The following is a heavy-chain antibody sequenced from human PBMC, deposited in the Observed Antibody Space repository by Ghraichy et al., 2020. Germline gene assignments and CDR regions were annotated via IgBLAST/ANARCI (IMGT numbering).Heavy chain of an antibody. CDR1: GSSFSDFF. J-gene: IGHJ1*01. CDR3: SRSPFQGYLLQ. Sequence: LSLTCEASGSSFSDFFVNWIRQAPGQGLEWISYMSRTGATIYYADSVKGRFTISTDTAKKSLYLQMNSLKVEDTAIYYCSRSPFQGYLLQWGPGTLVTVSS. V-gene: IGHV3-11*04. CDR2: MSRTGATI.